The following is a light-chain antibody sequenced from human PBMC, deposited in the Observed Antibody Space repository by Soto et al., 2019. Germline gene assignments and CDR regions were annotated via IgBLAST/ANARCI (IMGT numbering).Light chain of an antibody. V-gene: IGLV2-8*01. CDR1: SSDVGGYNY. J-gene: IGLJ1*01. Sequence: QSVLTQPPSASGSPGQSVTVSCTGTSSDVGGYNYVSWYQQHPDKAPKLMIYDVSKRPSGVPDRFSGSKSGNTASLTVTGLQAEDEADYYCSSYAGTHVVFGTGTKVNVL. CDR2: DVS. CDR3: SSYAGTHVV.